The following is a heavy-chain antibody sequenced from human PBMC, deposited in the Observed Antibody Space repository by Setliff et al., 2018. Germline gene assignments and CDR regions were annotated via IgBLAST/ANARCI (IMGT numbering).Heavy chain of an antibody. CDR1: GYTLSNSI. CDR2: ISAYNGKT. CDR3: CNDTSCEEALDY. D-gene: IGHD2-2*01. J-gene: IGHJ4*02. V-gene: IGHV1-18*01. Sequence: ASVKVSCKASGYTLSNSILSWVRQAPGQGLEWMGWISAYNGKTYFAQKFQDRITLTTDTSTNTGYLELRGLRSDDTAVYAHCNDTSCEEALDYWSQGTLVTVSS.